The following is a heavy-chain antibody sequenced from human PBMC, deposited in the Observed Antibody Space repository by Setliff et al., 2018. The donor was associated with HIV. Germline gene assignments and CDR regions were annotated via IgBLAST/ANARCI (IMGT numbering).Heavy chain of an antibody. CDR3: AARPGVDSSGYYDYYYMDV. CDR1: GFTFTTSA. Sequence: SVKVSCKASGFTFTTSAMQWVRQARGRRLEWIGWIVVGSGNTNHAQRFQERVNITRDMSTSTSYMEVTNLRSDDTAVYYCAARPGVDSSGYYDYYYMDVWGKGTTVTVSS. J-gene: IGHJ6*03. D-gene: IGHD3-22*01. CDR2: IVVGSGNT. V-gene: IGHV1-58*02.